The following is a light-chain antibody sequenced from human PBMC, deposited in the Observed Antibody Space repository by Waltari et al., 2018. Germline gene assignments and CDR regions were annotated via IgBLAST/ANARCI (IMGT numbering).Light chain of an antibody. V-gene: IGKV1-33*01. Sequence: DVQMTQSPSSLSASVGDRITITCQATRDIDTYLNWYQHKPGKAPKLLIYDAYTLQRGVPSRFSGSGSGTHFSFTINNLQPDDFATYYCQQCSTLPFTFGGGT. CDR1: RDIDTY. J-gene: IGKJ4*01. CDR2: DAY. CDR3: QQCSTLPFT.